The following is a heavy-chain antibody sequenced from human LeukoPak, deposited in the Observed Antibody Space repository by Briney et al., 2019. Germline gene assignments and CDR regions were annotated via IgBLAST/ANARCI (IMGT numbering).Heavy chain of an antibody. V-gene: IGHV3-11*06. D-gene: IGHD2-2*01. CDR3: ARDDGCGSLNCCGGLEV. CDR1: GFTFRDYY. J-gene: IGHJ6*04. CDR2: ISSTASDT. Sequence: GGSLRLSCAVSGFTFRDYYMSWIRQAPGKGLEWVSSISSTASDTHYADSVKGRFTISRDNTKNLLFLQMNSLRAEDTALYHCARDDGCGSLNCCGGLEVWGKGTTVIVSS.